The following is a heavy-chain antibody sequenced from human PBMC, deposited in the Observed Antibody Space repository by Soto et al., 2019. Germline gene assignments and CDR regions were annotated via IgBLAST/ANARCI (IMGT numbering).Heavy chain of an antibody. CDR3: ARDPSHGSGSYLDS. D-gene: IGHD3-10*01. CDR1: GFIFSDYG. CDR2: IWYDGSNK. J-gene: IGHJ4*02. V-gene: IGHV3-33*01. Sequence: QVQLVESGGGVVQPGRSLRLSCAASGFIFSDYGMHWVRQAPGKGLEWVAVIWYDGSNKYYADSVKGRFTVSRDSFKNTLYLQMNGLRAEDTAVFYCARDPSHGSGSYLDSWGQGTLVTVSS.